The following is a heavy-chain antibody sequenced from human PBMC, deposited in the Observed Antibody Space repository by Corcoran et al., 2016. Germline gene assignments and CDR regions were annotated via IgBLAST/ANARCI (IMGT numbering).Heavy chain of an antibody. CDR3: AKEPESEYSSSWLHNWFDP. J-gene: IGHJ5*02. CDR1: GFTFSSYG. Sequence: QVQLVESGGGVVQPGRSLRLSCAASGFTFSSYGMHWVRQAPGKGLEWVAVISYDGSNKYYADSVKGRFTISRDNSKNTLYLQMNSLRAEDTAVYYCAKEPESEYSSSWLHNWFDPWGQGTLVTVSS. CDR2: ISYDGSNK. D-gene: IGHD6-13*01. V-gene: IGHV3-30*18.